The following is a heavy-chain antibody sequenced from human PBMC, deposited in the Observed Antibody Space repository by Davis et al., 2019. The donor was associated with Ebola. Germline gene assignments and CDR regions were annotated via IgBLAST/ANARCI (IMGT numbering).Heavy chain of an antibody. Sequence: ASVKVSCKASGYTFTSYDINWVRQAPGQGLEWMGWMNPNSGNTGYAQKFQGRVTMTRNTSISTAYMELSSLRSEDTAVYYCARGLLGGLVAAAGYYYFDYWGQGTLVTVSS. V-gene: IGHV1-8*01. J-gene: IGHJ4*02. CDR3: ARGLLGGLVAAAGYYYFDY. CDR1: GYTFTSYD. CDR2: MNPNSGNT. D-gene: IGHD6-13*01.